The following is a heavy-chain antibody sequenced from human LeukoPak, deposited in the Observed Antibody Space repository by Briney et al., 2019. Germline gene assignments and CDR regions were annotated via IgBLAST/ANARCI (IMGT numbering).Heavy chain of an antibody. CDR3: ARARYGGATTDY. V-gene: IGHV3-23*01. D-gene: IGHD1-26*01. J-gene: IGHJ4*02. CDR1: GFTFSGYA. CDR2: ISGSGSST. Sequence: GGSLRLSCAASGFTFSGYAMSWVRQAPGKGLEWVSAISGSGSSTFYADSVKGRFTISRDNSKNTLYLQMNSLRAEDTAVYYCARARYGGATTDYWGQGTLVTVSS.